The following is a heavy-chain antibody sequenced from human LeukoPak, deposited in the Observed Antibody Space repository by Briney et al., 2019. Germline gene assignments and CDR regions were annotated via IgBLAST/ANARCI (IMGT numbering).Heavy chain of an antibody. D-gene: IGHD3-9*01. J-gene: IGHJ5*02. CDR1: GGTFSSYA. CDR3: ARDSVLRYFDWFPGGNWFDP. V-gene: IGHV1-46*01. Sequence: ASVKVSCQASGGTFSSYAISWVRQAPGQGLEWMGIINPSGGSTSYAQKFQGRVTMTRDMSTSTVYMELSSLRSEDTAVYYCARDSVLRYFDWFPGGNWFDPWGQGTLVTVSS. CDR2: INPSGGST.